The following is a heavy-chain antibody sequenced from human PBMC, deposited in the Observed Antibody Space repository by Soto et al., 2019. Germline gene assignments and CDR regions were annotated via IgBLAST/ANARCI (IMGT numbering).Heavy chain of an antibody. CDR1: GLTFSSYA. V-gene: IGHV3-64D*08. D-gene: IGHD6-13*01. J-gene: IGHJ4*02. CDR2: ISSNGGST. CDR3: VNNFEQQLALFDY. Sequence: PGGSLRLSCSASGLTFSSYAMHWVRQAPGKGLEYVSAISSNGGSTYYADSVKGRFTISRDNSKNTLYLQMSSLRAEDTAVYYCVNNFEQQLALFDYWGQGTLVTVSS.